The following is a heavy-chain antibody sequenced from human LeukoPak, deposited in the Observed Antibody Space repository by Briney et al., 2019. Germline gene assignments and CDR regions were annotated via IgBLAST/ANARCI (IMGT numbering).Heavy chain of an antibody. CDR1: GGSISSYY. D-gene: IGHD3-16*02. CDR3: ARHIVHEYGMDV. CDR2: TYYSGST. V-gene: IGHV4-59*08. J-gene: IGHJ6*02. Sequence: SETLSLTCTVSGGSISSYYWSWIRQPPGKGLEWIGYTYYSGSTNYNPSLKSRVTTSVDTSKNQFSLKLSSVTAADTAVYYCARHIVHEYGMDVWGQGTTVTVSS.